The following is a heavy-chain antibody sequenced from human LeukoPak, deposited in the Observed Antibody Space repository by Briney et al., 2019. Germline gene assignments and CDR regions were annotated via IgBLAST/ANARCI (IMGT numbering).Heavy chain of an antibody. V-gene: IGHV3-23*01. D-gene: IGHD2-15*01. CDR3: ANTQGNYYYMDV. CDR2: ISGSGGST. CDR1: GFTFSTYA. Sequence: GGFLRLSCAASGFTFSTYAMSWVRQAPGKGLEWVSGISGSGGSTYYADSVKGRFTISRDNSKNTLYLQMNSLRAEDTAVYYCANTQGNYYYMDVWGKGTTVTVSS. J-gene: IGHJ6*03.